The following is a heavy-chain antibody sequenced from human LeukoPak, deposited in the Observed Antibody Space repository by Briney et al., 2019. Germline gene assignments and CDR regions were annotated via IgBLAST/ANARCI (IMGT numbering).Heavy chain of an antibody. J-gene: IGHJ4*02. Sequence: GGSLRLSCAASGFTFDDYAMYWVRQAPGKGLEWVSGISWNSGSIGYADSVKGRFTISRDNAKNPLYLQMNSLRAEDTALYYCAKGGDYYDSSGPHPFDYWGQGTLVTVSS. CDR1: GFTFDDYA. V-gene: IGHV3-9*01. D-gene: IGHD3-22*01. CDR3: AKGGDYYDSSGPHPFDY. CDR2: ISWNSGSI.